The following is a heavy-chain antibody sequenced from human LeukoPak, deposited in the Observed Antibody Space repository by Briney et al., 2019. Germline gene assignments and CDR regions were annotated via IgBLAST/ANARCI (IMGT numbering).Heavy chain of an antibody. V-gene: IGHV4-59*01. J-gene: IGHJ4*02. Sequence: PSETLSLTCTVSGASITTYYWTWIRQPPGKGLEWIGYNYYTGSTNYNPSLESRVTISVDTSRNQFSLKLSSVTAADTAVYYCASWPVGWYGEDSWGQGTLVTVSS. CDR2: NYYTGST. CDR3: ASWPVGWYGEDS. CDR1: GASITTYY. D-gene: IGHD6-19*01.